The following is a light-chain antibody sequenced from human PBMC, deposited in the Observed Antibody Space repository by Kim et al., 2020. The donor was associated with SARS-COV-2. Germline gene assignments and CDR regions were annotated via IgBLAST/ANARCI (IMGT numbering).Light chain of an antibody. CDR1: QSVITS. J-gene: IGKJ5*01. Sequence: FSPGERATLSCRASQSVITSLAWYQQKSGQAPRLLMYDASIRPSGVPARFSGSGSGTDFTLIISSLEAEDFAVYFCQQRRDWPITFGQGTRLEIK. CDR3: QQRRDWPIT. CDR2: DAS. V-gene: IGKV3-11*01.